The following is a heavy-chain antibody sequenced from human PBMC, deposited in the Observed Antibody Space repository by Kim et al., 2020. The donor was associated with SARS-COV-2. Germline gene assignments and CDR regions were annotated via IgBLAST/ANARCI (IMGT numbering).Heavy chain of an antibody. Sequence: GGSLRLSCAASGFTFSAYVVSWVRQPPGKGLEWVSAITGDGVNPYYADSVEGRFSISRDNSKNTLYLQMNSLRAEDTAVYYCADLAVVMIDTWGQGTLVT. CDR2: ITGDGVNP. CDR1: GFTFSAYV. J-gene: IGHJ4*02. D-gene: IGHD2-21*01. CDR3: ADLAVVMIDT. V-gene: IGHV3-23*01.